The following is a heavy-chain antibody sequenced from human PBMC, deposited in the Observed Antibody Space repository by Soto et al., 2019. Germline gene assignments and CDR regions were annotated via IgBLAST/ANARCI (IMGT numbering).Heavy chain of an antibody. CDR3: ARTLRYFDWLLSYAFDI. CDR1: GFTFSSYS. V-gene: IGHV3-21*01. Sequence: EVQLVESGGGLVQPGGSLRLSCAASGFTFSSYSMNWVRQAPGKGLEWVSSISSSSSYIYYADSVKGRFTISRDNAKNSLYLQMNSLRAEDTAVYYCARTLRYFDWLLSYAFDIWGQGTMVTVSS. D-gene: IGHD3-9*01. J-gene: IGHJ3*02. CDR2: ISSSSSYI.